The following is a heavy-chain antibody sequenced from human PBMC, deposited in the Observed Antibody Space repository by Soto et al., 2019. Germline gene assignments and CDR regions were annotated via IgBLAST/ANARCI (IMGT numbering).Heavy chain of an antibody. CDR3: TADHWS. CDR2: INRKIDGETK. J-gene: IGHJ4*02. D-gene: IGHD3-3*01. Sequence: GGSLRLSCVVFEYTLSDAWMSWVRQAPGKGLEWVARINRKIDGETKEYSAPGEGRFTIARDDSKNTLYLQMSSLKIGVTAVYFCTADHWSWGQGTLVTVSS. CDR1: EYTLSDAW. V-gene: IGHV3-15*01.